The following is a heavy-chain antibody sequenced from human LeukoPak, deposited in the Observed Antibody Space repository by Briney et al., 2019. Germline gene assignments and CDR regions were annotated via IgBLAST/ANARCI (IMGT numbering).Heavy chain of an antibody. CDR3: ARGSPYYYDSSGLLYYFDY. D-gene: IGHD3-22*01. CDR1: AYTFTIYG. CDR2: ISAYNGNT. V-gene: IGHV1-18*01. J-gene: IGHJ4*02. Sequence: GASVTVSFTSSAYTFTIYGISWVRQAPGQGLEWMGWISAYNGNTNYAQKLQGRVTMTTDTSTSTAYMELRSLRSDDTAVYYCARGSPYYYDSSGLLYYFDYWGQGTLVTVSS.